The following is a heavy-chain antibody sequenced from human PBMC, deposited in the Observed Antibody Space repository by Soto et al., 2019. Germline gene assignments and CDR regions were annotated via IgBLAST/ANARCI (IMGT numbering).Heavy chain of an antibody. Sequence: SETLSLICTVCGGSISSYYWGWIRQPPGKGLEWIGYIYYSGSTNYNPSLKSRVTISVDTSKNQFSLKLSSVTAADTAVYYCARRRITMVRGARYNWFDPWGQGTLVTVSS. D-gene: IGHD3-10*01. V-gene: IGHV4-59*01. J-gene: IGHJ5*02. CDR2: IYYSGST. CDR3: ARRRITMVRGARYNWFDP. CDR1: GGSISSYY.